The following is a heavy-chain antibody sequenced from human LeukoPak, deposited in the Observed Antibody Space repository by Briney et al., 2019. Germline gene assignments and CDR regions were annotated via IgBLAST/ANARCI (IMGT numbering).Heavy chain of an antibody. Sequence: PSETLSLTCTVSGGSISSYYWSWIRQPPGKGLEWIGYIYYSGSTKYNPSLKSRVTKSVDTPKNQFSLKLSSVTAADTAVYYCARHIRDFWSGYDVPYYYGMDVWGQGTTVTVSS. CDR2: IYYSGST. CDR1: GGSISSYY. J-gene: IGHJ6*02. V-gene: IGHV4-59*08. CDR3: ARHIRDFWSGYDVPYYYGMDV. D-gene: IGHD3-3*01.